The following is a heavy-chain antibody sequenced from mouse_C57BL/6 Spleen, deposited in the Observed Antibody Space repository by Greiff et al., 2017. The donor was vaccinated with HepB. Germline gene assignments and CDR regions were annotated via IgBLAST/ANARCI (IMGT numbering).Heavy chain of an antibody. D-gene: IGHD4-1*01. CDR2: IDPETGGT. Sequence: QVQLKESGAELVRPGASVTLSCKASGYTFTDYEMHWVKQTPVHGLEWIGAIDPETGGTAYNQKFKGKAILTADKSSSTAYMELRSLTSEDSAVYYCTRAGTLDYWGQGTTLTVSS. CDR3: TRAGTLDY. J-gene: IGHJ2*01. CDR1: GYTFTDYE. V-gene: IGHV1-15*01.